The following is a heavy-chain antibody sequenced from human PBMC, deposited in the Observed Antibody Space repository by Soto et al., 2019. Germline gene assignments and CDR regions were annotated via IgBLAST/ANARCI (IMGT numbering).Heavy chain of an antibody. CDR2: MNPNSGNT. CDR3: ERGRKRITIFGVVTRTYYYYGLDV. D-gene: IGHD3-3*01. Sequence: ASVKVSCKVSGYTFTSYDINWVRQATGQGLEWMGWMNPNSGNTGYAQKFQGRVTMTRNTSISTAYMELSSLRSEDTAVYYCERGRKRITIFGVVTRTYYYYGLDVWGKGTTVTASS. V-gene: IGHV1-8*01. J-gene: IGHJ6*04. CDR1: GYTFTSYD.